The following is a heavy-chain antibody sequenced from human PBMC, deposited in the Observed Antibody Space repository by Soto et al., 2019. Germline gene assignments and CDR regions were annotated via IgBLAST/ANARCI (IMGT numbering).Heavy chain of an antibody. CDR1: GGSISSYY. D-gene: IGHD2-8*01. CDR2: IYTSGST. J-gene: IGHJ4*02. CDR3: ARYCNNSDCRHLYYFDY. V-gene: IGHV4-4*07. Sequence: SETLSLTCTVSGGSISSYYWSWIRQPAGKGLEWIGRIYTSGSTNYNPSLKSRVTMSVDTSKNQFSLKLSSVTAADTAVYYCARYCNNSDCRHLYYFDYWGLGTLVTVSS.